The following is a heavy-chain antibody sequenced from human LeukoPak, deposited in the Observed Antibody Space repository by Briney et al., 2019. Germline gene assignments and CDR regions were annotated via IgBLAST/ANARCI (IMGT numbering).Heavy chain of an antibody. CDR3: ARLCTSCLPKSPYYYYGMDV. CDR1: GGSFSGYY. CDR2: INHSGST. V-gene: IGHV4-34*01. Sequence: SETLSLTCAVYGGSFSGYYWSWIRQPPGKGLEWIGEINHSGSTNYNPSLKSRVTISVDTSKNQFSLKLSSVTAADTAVYYCARLCTSCLPKSPYYYYGMDVWGQGTTVTVSS. D-gene: IGHD2-2*01. J-gene: IGHJ6*02.